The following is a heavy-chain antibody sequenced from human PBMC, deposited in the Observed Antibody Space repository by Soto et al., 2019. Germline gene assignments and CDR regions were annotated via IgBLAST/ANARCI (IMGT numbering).Heavy chain of an antibody. CDR1: GLALRSDW. J-gene: IGHJ4*02. V-gene: IGHV3-15*07. CDR2: IKSNLDGGTP. Sequence: QLVESGGVLVEPGESLRLSCTASGLALRSDWLSWVRQGPGQGLEWLGLIKSNLDGGTPDYAAPLNGRISISRDDSRNTVYLRMDMRNNEGTGCYYCATARRQTNYGWSKTFEFWGQGPLVTVSS. D-gene: IGHD3-16*01. CDR3: ATARRQTNYGWSKTFEF.